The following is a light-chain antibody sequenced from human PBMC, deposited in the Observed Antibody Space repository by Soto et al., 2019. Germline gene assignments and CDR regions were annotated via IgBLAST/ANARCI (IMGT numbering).Light chain of an antibody. J-gene: IGKJ1*01. CDR1: QSISVW. V-gene: IGKV1-5*03. CDR2: RTS. CDR3: QQYKSYSWT. Sequence: DILMTQSPSTLSASVGDRVTITCRASQSISVWLVWYQQKPRKAPRLLLYRTSILESGVPSRFSGSGSGTEFTLTISSRQPDDFATYHCQQYKSYSWTFGQGTKVEIK.